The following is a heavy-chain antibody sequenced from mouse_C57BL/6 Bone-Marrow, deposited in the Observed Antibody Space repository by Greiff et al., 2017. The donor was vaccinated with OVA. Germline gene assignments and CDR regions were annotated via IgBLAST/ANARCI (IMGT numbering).Heavy chain of an antibody. V-gene: IGHV5-6*01. CDR3: ARHEDWDYCDY. D-gene: IGHD4-1*01. Sequence: EVQLMESGGDLVKPGGSLKLSCAASGFTFSSYGMSWVRQTPDKRLEWVATISSGGSYTYYPDSVKGRFTIARDNAKNTLYLQMSRLKSEDTAMYYCARHEDWDYCDYWGQGTTLTVSS. CDR2: ISSGGSYT. J-gene: IGHJ2*01. CDR1: GFTFSSYG.